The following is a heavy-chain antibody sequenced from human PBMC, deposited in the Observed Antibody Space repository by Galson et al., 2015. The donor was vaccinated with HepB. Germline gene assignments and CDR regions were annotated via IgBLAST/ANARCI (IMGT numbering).Heavy chain of an antibody. V-gene: IGHV5-51*01. D-gene: IGHD4-17*01. Sequence: QSGAEVKKPGESLKISCKGSGYSFTSYWIGWVRQMPGKGLEWMGIIYPGDPDTRYSPSFQGQVTISADKSISTAYLQWSSLKASDTAMYYCARHASYGDSRRAICYYWGQGTLVTVSS. CDR1: GYSFTSYW. CDR3: ARHASYGDSRRAICYY. CDR2: IYPGDPDT. J-gene: IGHJ4*02.